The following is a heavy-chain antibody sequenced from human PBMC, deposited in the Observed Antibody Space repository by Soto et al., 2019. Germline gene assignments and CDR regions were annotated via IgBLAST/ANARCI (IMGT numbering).Heavy chain of an antibody. D-gene: IGHD1-20*01. CDR3: ARDQITGILDY. CDR1: GYTFASYA. J-gene: IGHJ4*02. CDR2: INAGNGNT. Sequence: ASVKVSCKASGYTFASYAISWMRQAPGQGLEWMGWINAGNGNTNYAQKLQGRVTITRDTSASTAYMELSSLRSEDTAVYYCARDQITGILDYWGQGTLVTVSS. V-gene: IGHV1-18*01.